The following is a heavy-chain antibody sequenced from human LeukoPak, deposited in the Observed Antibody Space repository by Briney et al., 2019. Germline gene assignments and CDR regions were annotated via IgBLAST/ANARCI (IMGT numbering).Heavy chain of an antibody. Sequence: GGSLRLSCAASGFTFSSYSMNWVRQAPGKGLEWVSSISSSSSYIYYADSVKGRFTISRDNAKNSLYLQMNSLRAEDTAVYYCARDLRLRGGVFDYWGQGTLVTVSS. D-gene: IGHD3-10*01. J-gene: IGHJ4*02. CDR2: ISSSSSYI. CDR1: GFTFSSYS. V-gene: IGHV3-21*01. CDR3: ARDLRLRGGVFDY.